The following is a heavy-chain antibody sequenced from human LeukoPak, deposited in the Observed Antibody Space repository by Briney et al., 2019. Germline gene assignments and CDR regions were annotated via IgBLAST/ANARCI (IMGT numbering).Heavy chain of an antibody. CDR3: ARDRVGQQLVGRNYYYYYMDV. CDR1: GGSISSYY. J-gene: IGHJ6*03. V-gene: IGHV4-59*01. Sequence: SETLSLTCTVSGGSISSYYWSWIRQPPGQGLEGIGYIYYSGSTNYNPSLKSRVTISVDTSKNQFSLKLSSVTAADTAVYYCARDRVGQQLVGRNYYYYYMDVWGKGTPVTISS. D-gene: IGHD6-13*01. CDR2: IYYSGST.